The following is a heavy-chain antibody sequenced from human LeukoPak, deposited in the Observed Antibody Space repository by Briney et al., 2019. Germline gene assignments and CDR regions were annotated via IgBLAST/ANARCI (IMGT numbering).Heavy chain of an antibody. CDR2: INGDGGST. CDR1: GFTFSTCW. J-gene: IGHJ1*01. Sequence: GGSLRLSCEASGFTFSTCWIHWVRQAPGQGLVWVSHINGDGGSTSYADSVKGRFTISRDNAKNTVYIEMNSLRAEDTAVYYCERDARYSFQLWGQGALVTVAS. V-gene: IGHV3-74*01. D-gene: IGHD4-11*01. CDR3: ERDARYSFQL.